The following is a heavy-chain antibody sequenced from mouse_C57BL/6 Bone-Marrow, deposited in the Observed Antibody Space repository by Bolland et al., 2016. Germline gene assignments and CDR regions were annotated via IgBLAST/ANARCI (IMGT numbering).Heavy chain of an antibody. CDR3: ARRDFDGYYSLFAY. CDR2: NGGT. J-gene: IGHJ3*01. Sequence: NGGTSYNQKFKGKATLTVDKSSSTVYMELRSLTSEDSAVYYCARRDFDGYYSLFAYWGQGTLV. D-gene: IGHD2-3*01. V-gene: IGHV1-26*01.